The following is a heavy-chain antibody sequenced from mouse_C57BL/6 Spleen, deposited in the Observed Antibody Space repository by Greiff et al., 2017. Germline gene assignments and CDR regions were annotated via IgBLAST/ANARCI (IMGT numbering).Heavy chain of an antibody. CDR1: GYTFTSYW. CDR3: ARLITTASAYFDY. Sequence: QVQLQQSGAELVRPGTSVKLSCKASGYTFTSYWMHWVKQRPGQGLEWIGVIDPSDSYTNYNQKLKGKATLTVDTSSSTAYMQLSSLTSEDSAVYDCARLITTASAYFDYWGQGTTLTVSS. D-gene: IGHD1-1*01. CDR2: IDPSDSYT. V-gene: IGHV1-59*01. J-gene: IGHJ2*01.